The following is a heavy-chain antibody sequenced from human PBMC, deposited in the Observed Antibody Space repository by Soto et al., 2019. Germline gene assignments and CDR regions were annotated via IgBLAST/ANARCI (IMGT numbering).Heavy chain of an antibody. D-gene: IGHD3-9*01. CDR2: ISGSGGST. CDR1: GFTLSGYA. J-gene: IGHJ4*02. V-gene: IGHV3-23*01. CDR3: AKAYYDILTGYSGFFDY. Sequence: PGGSLRLSCAASGFTLSGYAMDWVRQAPGKGLEWVSAISGSGGSTYYADSVKGRFTISRDNSKNTLYLQMNSLRAEDTAVYYCAKAYYDILTGYSGFFDYWGQGTLVTVSS.